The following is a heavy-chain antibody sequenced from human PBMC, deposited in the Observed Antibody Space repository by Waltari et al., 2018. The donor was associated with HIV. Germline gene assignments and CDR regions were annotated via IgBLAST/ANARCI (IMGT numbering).Heavy chain of an antibody. CDR3: ARDVPRDPMFGAGAFDI. V-gene: IGHV3-66*01. J-gene: IGHJ3*02. Sequence: EVQLVESGGGLVQPGGSLRLSCVVSGFTVSSNYMSWVRQAPGKGLEWVSVIYSGGSTYYADSVKGRFTISRDNSKNTLYLQMNSLRAEDTAVYYCARDVPRDPMFGAGAFDIWGQGTMVTVSS. CDR2: IYSGGST. D-gene: IGHD3-10*02. CDR1: GFTVSSNY.